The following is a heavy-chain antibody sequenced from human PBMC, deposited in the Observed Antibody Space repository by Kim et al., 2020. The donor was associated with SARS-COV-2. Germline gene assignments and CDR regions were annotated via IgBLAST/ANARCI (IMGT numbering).Heavy chain of an antibody. CDR2: IYYSGST. CDR3: ARTGTAPIFYY. J-gene: IGHJ4*02. D-gene: IGHD6-13*01. V-gene: IGHV4-59*01. Sequence: SETLSLTCTVSGGSISSYYWSWIRQPPGKGLEWIGYIYYSGSTNYNPSLKSRVTISVDTSKNQFSLKLSSVTAADTAVYYCARTGTAPIFYYWGQGTLVTVSS. CDR1: GGSISSYY.